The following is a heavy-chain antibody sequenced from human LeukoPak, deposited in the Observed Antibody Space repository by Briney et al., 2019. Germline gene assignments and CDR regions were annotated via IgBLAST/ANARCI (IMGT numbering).Heavy chain of an antibody. Sequence: SGGSLRLSCAASGFSFSSYAMSWVRQAPGKGLEWVSAISGSGGTTYYADSVKGRFTISRDNSKNTLYLQMNSLRAKDTAVYYCAKDDGRYYFDFWGQGALVTVSS. V-gene: IGHV3-23*01. CDR1: GFSFSSYA. J-gene: IGHJ4*02. CDR3: AKDDGRYYFDF. CDR2: ISGSGGTT.